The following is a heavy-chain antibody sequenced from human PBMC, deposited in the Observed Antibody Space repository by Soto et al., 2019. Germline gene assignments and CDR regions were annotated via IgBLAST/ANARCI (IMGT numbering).Heavy chain of an antibody. Sequence: PGGSLRLSCAASGFTFSSYSMNWVRQAPGKGLEWVSSISSSSSYIYYADSVKGRFTISRDNAKNSLYLQMNSLRAEDTAVYYCASMYSSGWPHAFDIWGQGTMVTVSS. CDR3: ASMYSSGWPHAFDI. D-gene: IGHD6-19*01. V-gene: IGHV3-21*01. CDR2: ISSSSSYI. CDR1: GFTFSSYS. J-gene: IGHJ3*02.